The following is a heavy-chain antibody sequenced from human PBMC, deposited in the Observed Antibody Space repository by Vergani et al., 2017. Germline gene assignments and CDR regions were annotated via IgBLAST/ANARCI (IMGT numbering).Heavy chain of an antibody. CDR3: ARDSRYCSSTSCYVGRDWFDP. V-gene: IGHV1-46*01. CDR1: GYTFTSYY. CDR2: INPSGGST. Sequence: QVQLVQSGAAVKKPGASVKVSCKASGYTFTSYYMHWVRQAPGQGLEWMGIINPSGGSTSYAQKFQGRVTMTRDTSTSTVYMGLSSLRSEDTAVYYCARDSRYCSSTSCYVGRDWFDPWGQGTLVTVSS. D-gene: IGHD2-2*01. J-gene: IGHJ5*02.